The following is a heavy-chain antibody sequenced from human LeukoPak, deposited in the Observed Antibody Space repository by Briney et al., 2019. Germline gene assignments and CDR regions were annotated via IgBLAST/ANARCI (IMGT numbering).Heavy chain of an antibody. V-gene: IGHV3-23*01. Sequence: GGSLRLSCAASGFTFSTYAMHWVRQPPGKGLEWVSAISGSGGSTYYADSVKGRFTISRDNSKNTLYLQMNSLRAEDTAVYYCAKDSAPYYDFWSGYYPPDYWGQGTLVTVSS. CDR2: ISGSGGST. J-gene: IGHJ4*02. D-gene: IGHD3-3*01. CDR3: AKDSAPYYDFWSGYYPPDY. CDR1: GFTFSTYA.